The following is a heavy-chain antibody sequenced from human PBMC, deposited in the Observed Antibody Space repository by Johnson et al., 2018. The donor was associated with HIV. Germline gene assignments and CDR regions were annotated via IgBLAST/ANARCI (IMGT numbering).Heavy chain of an antibody. CDR1: GFTFKDHY. D-gene: IGHD5-18*01. CDR3: ARDRGGYSYGYDSDAFDI. V-gene: IGHV3-11*04. J-gene: IGHJ3*02. CDR2: ISSSGTTV. Sequence: QVQLVESGGGLVKPGGSLRLSCVASGFTFKDHYMSWIRQAPGKGLEWVSYISSSGTTVYNADSVKGRFTICRDNAKNSLYVEMNRLRAEDTAVYYCARDRGGYSYGYDSDAFDIWGQGTVVTVSS.